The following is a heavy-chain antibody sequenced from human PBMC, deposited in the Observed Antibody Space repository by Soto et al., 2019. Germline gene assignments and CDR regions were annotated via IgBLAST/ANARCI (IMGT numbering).Heavy chain of an antibody. V-gene: IGHV4-59*01. J-gene: IGHJ4*02. CDR1: GGSISSYY. Sequence: SETLSLTCTVSGGSISSYYWSWIRQPPGKGLEWIGYIYYSGSTNYNPSLKSRVTISVDTSKNQFSLKLSSVTAADTAVYYCARVVGYCSSTSCYPSSGWYEPAFFDYWGQGTLVTVSS. CDR2: IYYSGST. CDR3: ARVVGYCSSTSCYPSSGWYEPAFFDY. D-gene: IGHD2-2*03.